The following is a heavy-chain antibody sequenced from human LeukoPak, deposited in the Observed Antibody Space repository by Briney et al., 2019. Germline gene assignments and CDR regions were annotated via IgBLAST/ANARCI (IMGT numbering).Heavy chain of an antibody. CDR2: ISGSSGTI. V-gene: IGHV3-48*01. Sequence: GGSLRLSCAASGFTFRSYSMNWVRQAPGKGLDWVSYISGSSGTIYYADSVKGRFTISRDNAKNSLYLQMNSLRAEDTAVYYCARALPSTRRTFENWGQGTLVTVSS. CDR3: ARALPSTRRTFEN. J-gene: IGHJ4*02. D-gene: IGHD1-1*01. CDR1: GFTFRSYS.